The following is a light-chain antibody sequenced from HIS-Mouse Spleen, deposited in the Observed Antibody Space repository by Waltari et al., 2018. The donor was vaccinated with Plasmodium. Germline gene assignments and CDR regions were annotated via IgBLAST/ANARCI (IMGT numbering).Light chain of an antibody. J-gene: IGKJ3*01. CDR1: QSVSSN. CDR2: GAS. CDR3: QQYNNWSFT. V-gene: IGKV3-15*01. Sequence: EIVMTQSPASLSVSPGERPTLSCRASQSVSSNLAWYQQKPGHAPRLLIYGASTRATGIPARFSGSGSGTEFTLTISSLQSEDFAVYYCQQYNNWSFTFGPGTKVDIK.